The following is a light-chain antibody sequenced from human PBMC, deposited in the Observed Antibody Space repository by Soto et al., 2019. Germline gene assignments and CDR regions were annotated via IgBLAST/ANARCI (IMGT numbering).Light chain of an antibody. V-gene: IGKV1-39*01. CDR3: QQSYSTPHT. Sequence: DIQMTQSPSSLSASVGDRVTITCRASQSISSYLNWYQQKPGKAPKLLLYAASSLQSGVPSRFSGSGSGTDFTLTISSLQPEDFAVYHCQQSYSTPHTFGQGTKLEIK. CDR2: AAS. J-gene: IGKJ2*01. CDR1: QSISSY.